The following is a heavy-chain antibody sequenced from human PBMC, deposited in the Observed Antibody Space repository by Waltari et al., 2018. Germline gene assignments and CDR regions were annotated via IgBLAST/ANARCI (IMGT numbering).Heavy chain of an antibody. CDR1: GFTFSDHY. Sequence: QVQLVESGGALVKPGGSLRLSCTASGFTFSDHYMTWVRQAPGKGLEWISYISNTGNTIYSAESVRGRFFISRDNAQNSLFLQMNSLSAEDTAVYYCAREYGLRGTTLTTGYWGQGTLVTVSS. V-gene: IGHV3-11*01. CDR3: AREYGLRGTTLTTGY. CDR2: ISNTGNTI. J-gene: IGHJ4*02. D-gene: IGHD4-4*01.